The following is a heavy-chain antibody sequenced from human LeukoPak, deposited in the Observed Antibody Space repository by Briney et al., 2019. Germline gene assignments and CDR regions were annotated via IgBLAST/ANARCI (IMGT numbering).Heavy chain of an antibody. CDR3: ATKQWLAPPPDS. J-gene: IGHJ4*02. CDR1: GFTFSKYW. D-gene: IGHD6-19*01. Sequence: GGSPRLSCAASGFTFSKYWMLWVRQAPGKGLESVSRINTDGTVTTYADSVKGRFTVSRDNADNTMFLQVNSVRDEDTAVYYCATKQWLAPPPDSWGQGTPVTVSS. V-gene: IGHV3-74*01. CDR2: INTDGTVT.